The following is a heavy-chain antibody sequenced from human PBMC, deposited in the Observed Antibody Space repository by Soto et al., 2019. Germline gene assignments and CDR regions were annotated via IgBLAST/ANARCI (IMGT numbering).Heavy chain of an antibody. J-gene: IGHJ4*02. V-gene: IGHV3-15*07. CDR3: ATEPNYYDRSGYDT. Sequence: EVQLVESGGDLVKPGGSLRLSCAASGFSFSDAHMNWVRQAPGKGLEWVGRIKSNIDGGTTDYAAPVKGRFTISRHDSKNTLYLQMTSLKTEDTGIYDCATEPNYYDRSGYDTWGQGTLVTVSS. CDR2: IKSNIDGGTT. CDR1: GFSFSDAH. D-gene: IGHD3-22*01.